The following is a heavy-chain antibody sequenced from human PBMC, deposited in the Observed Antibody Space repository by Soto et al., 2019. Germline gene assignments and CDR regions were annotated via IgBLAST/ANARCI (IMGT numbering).Heavy chain of an antibody. Sequence: EVQLVESGGGLVQPGGSLRLSCAASGFTFSSYDMHWVRQATGKGLEWVSAIDIAGNTYYPVSVRGRFTISRENAKNSLYLQINTLRAGDSAVDYCAREGERGSGDSVEALDVWGQGPLVTVSS. CDR2: IDIAGNT. V-gene: IGHV3-13*01. D-gene: IGHD3-10*01. CDR3: AREGERGSGDSVEALDV. J-gene: IGHJ3*01. CDR1: GFTFSSYD.